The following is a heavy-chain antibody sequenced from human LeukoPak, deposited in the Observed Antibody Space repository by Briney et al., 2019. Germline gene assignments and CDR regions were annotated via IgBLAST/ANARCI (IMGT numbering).Heavy chain of an antibody. CDR2: INPSDVST. CDR1: GYTFTNYY. Sequence: ASVKVSCKASGYTFTNYYMNWVRQAPGQGLEWMGIINPSDVSTSYAQKFQGRVTMTRDMSTRTVYMELSTLRSEDTAIYYCARGVLMTLSYRGYFDYWGQGTLVTVSS. J-gene: IGHJ4*02. V-gene: IGHV1-46*01. D-gene: IGHD3-9*01. CDR3: ARGVLMTLSYRGYFDY.